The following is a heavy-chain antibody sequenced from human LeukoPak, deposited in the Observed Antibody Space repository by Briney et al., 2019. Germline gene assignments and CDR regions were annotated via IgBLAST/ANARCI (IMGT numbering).Heavy chain of an antibody. V-gene: IGHV3-33*08. CDR2: IWYDGSNK. CDR1: GFAFSSYA. J-gene: IGHJ4*02. CDR3: ARDQNEGYGDYFYYFDY. D-gene: IGHD4-17*01. Sequence: PGGSLRLSCAASGFAFSSYAMHWVRPAPGKGLEWVAVIWYDGSNKYYVDSVKGRFTISRDNSKNTLYLQMNSLRAEDTAVYYCARDQNEGYGDYFYYFDYWGQGTLVTVSS.